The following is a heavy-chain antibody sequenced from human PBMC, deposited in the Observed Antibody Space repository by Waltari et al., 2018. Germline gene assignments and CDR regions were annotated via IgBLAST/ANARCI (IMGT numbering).Heavy chain of an antibody. Sequence: QVQLVQSGAEVKKPGSSVKVSCKASGGTFSSYAISWVRQAPGQGLEWMGGIIPIFGTANYAQKFQGRVTITADESTSTAYMELSSLRSEDTAVYYCARDKFERFGELGAFDIWGQGTMVTVSS. D-gene: IGHD3-10*01. CDR1: GGTFSSYA. J-gene: IGHJ3*02. CDR2: IIPIFGTA. CDR3: ARDKFERFGELGAFDI. V-gene: IGHV1-69*01.